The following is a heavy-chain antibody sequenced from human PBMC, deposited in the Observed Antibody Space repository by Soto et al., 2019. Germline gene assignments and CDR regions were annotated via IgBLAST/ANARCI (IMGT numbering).Heavy chain of an antibody. V-gene: IGHV3-48*02. CDR1: GFTFSSYW. Sequence: GGSLRLSCAASGFTFSSYWMHWVRQAPGKGLEWISYINPSGTKIYYADSVKGRFTITRDNAKNSLYLEMNSLRDEDTAVYYCASHYDMWSGYLSPVDYWGQGTLVTVSS. CDR2: INPSGTKI. D-gene: IGHD3-3*01. J-gene: IGHJ4*02. CDR3: ASHYDMWSGYLSPVDY.